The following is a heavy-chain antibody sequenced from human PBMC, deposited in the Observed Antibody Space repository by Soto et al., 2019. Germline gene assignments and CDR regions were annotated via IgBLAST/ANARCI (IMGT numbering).Heavy chain of an antibody. CDR1: GFTFSSYW. D-gene: IGHD3-9*01. J-gene: IGHJ3*02. CDR2: IKQDGSEK. CDR3: ARAGHYDILTGYYDAFDI. Sequence: GGSLRLSCAASGFTFSSYWMSWVRQAPGKGLEWVANIKQDGSEKYYVDSVKGRFTISRDNAKNSLYLQMNSLRAKDTAVYYCARAGHYDILTGYYDAFDIWGQGTMVTVSS. V-gene: IGHV3-7*01.